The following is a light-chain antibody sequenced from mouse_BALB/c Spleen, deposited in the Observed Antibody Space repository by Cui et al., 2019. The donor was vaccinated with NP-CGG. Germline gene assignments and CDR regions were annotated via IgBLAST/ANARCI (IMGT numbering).Light chain of an antibody. V-gene: IGLV1*01. Sequence: AVVTQESALTTSPGETVTLTCRSSTGAVTSSNYANWVQEKPDHLFTGLIGGTNNRAPGVPAIFSGSLIGDKAALTITGAQTEDEAIYFCALWYSNHWVFGGGTKLTVL. CDR3: ALWYSNHWV. J-gene: IGLJ1*01. CDR2: GTN. CDR1: TGAVTSSNY.